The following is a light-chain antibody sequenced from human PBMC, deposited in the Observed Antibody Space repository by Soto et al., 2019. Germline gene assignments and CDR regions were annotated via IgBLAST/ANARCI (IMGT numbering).Light chain of an antibody. V-gene: IGLV2-8*01. CDR2: AVN. Sequence: QSVLTQPPSASGSPGQSVTISCTGTSSDVGGYKYVSWYQQYPGKAPKLMIYAVNKRPSGVPDRFSGSKSGNTASLTVSGLQAEDEADYYCSSYAGSNNYVFGTGTKVIDL. CDR1: SSDVGGYKY. CDR3: SSYAGSNNYV. J-gene: IGLJ1*01.